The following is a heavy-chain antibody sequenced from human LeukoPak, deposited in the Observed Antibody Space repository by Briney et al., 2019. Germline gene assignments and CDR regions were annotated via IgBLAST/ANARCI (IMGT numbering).Heavy chain of an antibody. V-gene: IGHV4-59*01. CDR1: GGSISSYY. CDR3: ARTGIVGATTRAFDI. J-gene: IGHJ3*02. CDR2: IYYSGST. D-gene: IGHD1-26*01. Sequence: SETLSLTCTVSGGSISSYYWSWIRQPPGKGLEWIGYIYYSGSTNYNPSLKSRVTISVDTSKNQFSLKLSSVTAADTAVYYCARTGIVGATTRAFDIWGQGTMVTVSS.